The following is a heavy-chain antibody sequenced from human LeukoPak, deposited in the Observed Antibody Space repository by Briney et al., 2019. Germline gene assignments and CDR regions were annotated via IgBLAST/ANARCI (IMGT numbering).Heavy chain of an antibody. CDR3: ARGGITVPCEVNWFDP. J-gene: IGHJ5*02. V-gene: IGHV3-48*04. CDR1: GFNFRIHG. CDR2: ISSDTMTT. D-gene: IGHD3-10*01. Sequence: GGSLRLSCAASGFNFRIHGMNWVRQSPGKGLEWISYISSDTMTTHYPDSVKGRFTISRDNAKNSLFLHMNSLRAEDTAVYYCARGGITVPCEVNWFDPRGQGTLVTGSS.